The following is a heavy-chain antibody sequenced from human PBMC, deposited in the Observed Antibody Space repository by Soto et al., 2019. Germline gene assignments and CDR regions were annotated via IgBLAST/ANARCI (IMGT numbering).Heavy chain of an antibody. CDR2: IKQDGGEK. J-gene: IGHJ4*02. V-gene: IGHV3-7*01. CDR1: GFTFSGYW. Sequence: EVQLVESGGGLVQPGGSLRLSCAASGFTFSGYWMNWVRQAPGKGLEWVANIKQDGGEKYYVDSVKGRFTISRNNANNSLYLQMESLRAEDTAVYYCARDRWWLVHWGQGTLVTVSS. CDR3: ARDRWWLVH. D-gene: IGHD6-19*01.